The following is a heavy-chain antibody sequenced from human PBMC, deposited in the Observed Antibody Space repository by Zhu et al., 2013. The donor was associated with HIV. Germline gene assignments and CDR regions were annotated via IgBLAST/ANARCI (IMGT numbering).Heavy chain of an antibody. J-gene: IGHJ4*02. CDR3: ARDRENTAMPYYFDY. V-gene: IGHV1-69*12. CDR1: GGTFTDHA. CDR2: IIPMFGIG. Sequence: HVQLVQSGAEVKKPGSSVRVSCRTSGGTFTDHAINWVRQAPGQGLEWMGWIIPMFGIGIYAQKFNGRVSITADESTNTVYMTLNSLRFEDTAVYYCARDRENTAMPYYFDYWGQGTLVTVSS. D-gene: IGHD5-18*01.